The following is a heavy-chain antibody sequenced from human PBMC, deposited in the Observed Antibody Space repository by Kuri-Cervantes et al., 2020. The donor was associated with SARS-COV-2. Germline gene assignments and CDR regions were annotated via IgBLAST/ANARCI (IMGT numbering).Heavy chain of an antibody. Sequence: GGSLRLSCAASGFTFSGSAMHWVRQAPGKGLEWVGRIRSKANSYATAYAASVKGRFTISRDDSKNTAYLQMNSLKTEDTAVYYCTRHWISRYCSSTSCYSGMDYYYYYYMDVWGKGTTVTVSS. D-gene: IGHD2-2*01. V-gene: IGHV3-73*01. CDR3: TRHWISRYCSSTSCYSGMDYYYYYYMDV. CDR2: IRSKANSYAT. CDR1: GFTFSGSA. J-gene: IGHJ6*03.